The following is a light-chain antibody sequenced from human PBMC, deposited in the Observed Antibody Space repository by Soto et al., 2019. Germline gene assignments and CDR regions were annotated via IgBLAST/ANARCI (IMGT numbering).Light chain of an antibody. CDR1: SSDVGGYNY. CDR2: DVS. V-gene: IGLV2-14*01. Sequence: QSALAQPASVSGSPGQSITISCTGTSSDVGGYNYVSWYQQHPGKAPKLMIYDVSNRPSGVSNRFSGSKSGNTASLTISGLQAEDEADYYCRSYTSSSLFAVLGTWRKVTVL. CDR3: RSYTSSSLFAV. J-gene: IGLJ1*01.